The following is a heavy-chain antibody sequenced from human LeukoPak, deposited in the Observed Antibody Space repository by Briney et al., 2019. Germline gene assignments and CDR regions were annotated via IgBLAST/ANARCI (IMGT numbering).Heavy chain of an antibody. D-gene: IGHD2-15*01. CDR2: IYTSGST. J-gene: IGHJ3*02. CDR1: GGSISSGSYY. CDR3: ASTSGIGGAFDI. V-gene: IGHV4-61*02. Sequence: SETLSLTCTVSGGSISSGSYYWSWIRQPAGKGLEWIGRIYTSGSTNYNPSLKSRVTISVDTSKNQFSLKLSSVTAADTAVYYCASTSGIGGAFDIWGQGTMVTVSS.